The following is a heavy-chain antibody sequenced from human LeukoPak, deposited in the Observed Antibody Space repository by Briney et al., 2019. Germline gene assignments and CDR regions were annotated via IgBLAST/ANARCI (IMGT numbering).Heavy chain of an antibody. CDR2: LSGSGGSS. J-gene: IGHJ4*02. V-gene: IGHV3-23*01. D-gene: IGHD5-12*01. CDR3: ARDAAGYSGYDV. Sequence: GGSLRLSCAASGFTLSSYAMNWVRQAPGMGLEWVSSLSGSGGSSYYADSVKGRFTISRDNSKNTLYLQMNSLRAEDTAVYYCARDAAGYSGYDVWGQGTLVTVSS. CDR1: GFTLSSYA.